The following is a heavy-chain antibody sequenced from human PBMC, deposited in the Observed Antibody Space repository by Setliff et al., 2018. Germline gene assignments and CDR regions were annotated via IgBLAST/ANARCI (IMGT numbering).Heavy chain of an antibody. Sequence: ASVKVSCKASGYTFTGYYMHWVRQAPGQGLEWMGWINPNSGGTNYAQKFQGWVTMTRDTSISTAYMELSRLRSDDTAVYHCARRRYYYDSSGYRWGGFYFDYWGQGTQVTVSS. J-gene: IGHJ4*02. CDR1: GYTFTGYY. V-gene: IGHV1-2*04. CDR3: ARRRYYYDSSGYRWGGFYFDY. D-gene: IGHD3-22*01. CDR2: INPNSGGT.